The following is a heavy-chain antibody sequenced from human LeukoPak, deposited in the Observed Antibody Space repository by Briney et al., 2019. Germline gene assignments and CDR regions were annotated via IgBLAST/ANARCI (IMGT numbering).Heavy chain of an antibody. J-gene: IGHJ3*02. Sequence: PGGSLRLSCAASGFTFSSYSMNWVRQAPGKGLKWVSSISSSSSYIYYADSVKGRFTISRDNAKNSLYLQMNSLRAEDTAVYYCARESAPDAFDIWGQGTMVTVSS. CDR2: ISSSSSYI. CDR3: ARESAPDAFDI. CDR1: GFTFSSYS. V-gene: IGHV3-21*01.